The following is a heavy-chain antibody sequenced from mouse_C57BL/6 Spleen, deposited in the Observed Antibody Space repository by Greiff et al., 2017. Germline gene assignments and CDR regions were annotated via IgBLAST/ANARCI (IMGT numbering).Heavy chain of an antibody. J-gene: IGHJ4*01. V-gene: IGHV1-15*01. Sequence: VKLMESGAELVRPGASVTLSCKASGYTFTDYEMHWVKQTPVHGLEWIGAIDPETGGTAYNQKFKGKAILTADKSSSTAYMELRSLTSEDSAVYYCTRWGYGRVYAMDYWGQGTSVTVSS. D-gene: IGHD1-1*01. CDR2: IDPETGGT. CDR3: TRWGYGRVYAMDY. CDR1: GYTFTDYE.